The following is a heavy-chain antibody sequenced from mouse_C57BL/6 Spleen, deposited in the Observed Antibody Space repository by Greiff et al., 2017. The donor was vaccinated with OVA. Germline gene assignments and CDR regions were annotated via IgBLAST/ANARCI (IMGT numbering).Heavy chain of an antibody. V-gene: IGHV5-9*01. Sequence: DVKLVESGGGLVKPGGSLKLSCAASGFTFSSYTMSWVRQTPEKRLEWVATISGGGGNTYYPDSVKGRFTISRDNAKNTLYLQMSSLRSEDTALYYCARLYYDYDRDYFDYWGQGTTLTVSS. CDR1: GFTFSSYT. CDR2: ISGGGGNT. CDR3: ARLYYDYDRDYFDY. J-gene: IGHJ2*01. D-gene: IGHD2-4*01.